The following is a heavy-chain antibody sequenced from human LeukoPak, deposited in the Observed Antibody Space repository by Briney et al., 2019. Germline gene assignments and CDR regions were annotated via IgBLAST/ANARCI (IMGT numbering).Heavy chain of an antibody. D-gene: IGHD4-11*01. CDR2: IYTSGST. CDR1: GGSISSGSYY. CDR3: ARVDYTAIDY. V-gene: IGHV4-61*02. Sequence: SQTLSLTCTVSGGSISSGSYYWSWIRQPAGKGLEWIGRIYTSGSTNYNPSLKSRVTISVDTSKNQFSLKLSSVTAADTAVYYCARVDYTAIDYWGQGTLVTVSS. J-gene: IGHJ4*02.